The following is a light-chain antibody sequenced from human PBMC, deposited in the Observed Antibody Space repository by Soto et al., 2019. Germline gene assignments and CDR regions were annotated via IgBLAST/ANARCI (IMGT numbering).Light chain of an antibody. CDR3: FSYAGDSVYV. CDR2: EVT. J-gene: IGLJ1*01. CDR1: NSDVGSYNL. Sequence: QSALTQPASVSGSPRQSITISFTGTNSDVGSYNLVSCFQQHPGKAPKLVIYEVTKRPSGVSDRFSGSKSGNTASLTISGLQAEDEADYYCFSYAGDSVYVFGTGTRSPS. V-gene: IGLV2-23*02.